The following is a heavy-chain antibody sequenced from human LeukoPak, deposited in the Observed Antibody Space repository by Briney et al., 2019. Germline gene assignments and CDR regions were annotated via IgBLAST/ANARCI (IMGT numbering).Heavy chain of an antibody. CDR3: ARTGLLVDSSSWYNWFDP. J-gene: IGHJ5*02. Sequence: PSETLSLTCTVSGGSISSSSYYWGWIRQPPGKGLEWIGSIYYSGSTYYNPSLKSRVTISVDTSKNQFSLKLSSVTAADTAVYYCARTGLLVDSSSWYNWFDPWGQGTLVTVSS. CDR1: GGSISSSSYY. V-gene: IGHV4-39*07. CDR2: IYYSGST. D-gene: IGHD6-13*01.